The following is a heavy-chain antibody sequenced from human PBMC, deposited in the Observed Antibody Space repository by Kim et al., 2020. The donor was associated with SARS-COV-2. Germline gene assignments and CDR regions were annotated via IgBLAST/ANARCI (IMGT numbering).Heavy chain of an antibody. D-gene: IGHD2-2*01. J-gene: IGHJ4*02. V-gene: IGHV3-11*05. CDR1: EFTFSDYY. CDR2: ISSSSSYT. Sequence: GGSLRLSCAASEFTFSDYYMSWIRQAPGKGLEWVSYISSSSSYTNYADSVKGRFTISRDNAKNSLYLQMNSLRAEDTAVYYCARGEEIVVVPAAPDYWGQGTLVTVSS. CDR3: ARGEEIVVVPAAPDY.